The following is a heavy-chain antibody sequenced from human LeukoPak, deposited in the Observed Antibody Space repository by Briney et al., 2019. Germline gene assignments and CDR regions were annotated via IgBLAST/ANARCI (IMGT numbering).Heavy chain of an antibody. Sequence: ASVKVSCKASGYTFTGYYMHWVRQAPGQGLEWMGWINPNSGGTNYAQKFQGWVTMTRDASISTAYMELSRLRSDDTAVYYCARGLTTVTPVDYWGQGTLVTVSS. V-gene: IGHV1-2*04. CDR1: GYTFTGYY. J-gene: IGHJ4*02. CDR2: INPNSGGT. D-gene: IGHD4-17*01. CDR3: ARGLTTVTPVDY.